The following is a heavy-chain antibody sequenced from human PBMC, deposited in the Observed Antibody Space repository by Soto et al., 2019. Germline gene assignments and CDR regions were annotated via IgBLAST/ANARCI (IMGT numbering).Heavy chain of an antibody. CDR3: ARGFHERFYYYYGMDV. J-gene: IGHJ6*02. CDR1: GGSISSGDYY. Sequence: PSETLSLTCTVSGGSISSGDYYWSWIRQPPEKGLEWIGYIYYSGSTYYNPSLKSRVTISVDTSKNQFSLKLSSVTAADTAVYYCARGFHERFYYYYGMDVWGQGTTVTVSS. V-gene: IGHV4-30-4*01. D-gene: IGHD1-1*01. CDR2: IYYSGST.